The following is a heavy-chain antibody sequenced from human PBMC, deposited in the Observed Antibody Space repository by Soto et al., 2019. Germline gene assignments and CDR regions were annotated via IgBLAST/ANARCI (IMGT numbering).Heavy chain of an antibody. CDR1: GGSISSYY. D-gene: IGHD3-10*01. V-gene: IGHV4-4*07. CDR2: IYSSGST. CDR3: ARDLYASGIWYGMDV. Sequence: SETLSLTCNVSGGSISSYYWSWIRQPAGKGLEWIGRIYSSGSTNYNPSLNSRVTMSLDTSKDQLSLRLSSVAAADTAVYYCARDLYASGIWYGMDVWGQGTTVTVSS. J-gene: IGHJ6*02.